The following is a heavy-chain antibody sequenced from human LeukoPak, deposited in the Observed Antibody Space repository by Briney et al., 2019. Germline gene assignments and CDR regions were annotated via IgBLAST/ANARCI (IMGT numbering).Heavy chain of an antibody. CDR1: GGSFSGYY. D-gene: IGHD3-3*01. Sequence: SETLSLTCGVYGGSFSGYYWSWIRQPPGKGLEWIGEINYSGSTNYNPSLKSRVTISVDTSKNQFSLKLSSVTAADTAVYYCARGRPTIFGVVIIFQPDYFDYWGQGTLVTVSS. V-gene: IGHV4-34*01. J-gene: IGHJ4*02. CDR2: INYSGST. CDR3: ARGRPTIFGVVIIFQPDYFDY.